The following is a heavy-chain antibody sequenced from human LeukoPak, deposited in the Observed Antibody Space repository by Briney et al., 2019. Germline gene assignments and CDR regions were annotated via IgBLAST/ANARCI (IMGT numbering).Heavy chain of an antibody. CDR3: AKGSGWDY. CDR1: GFTFSGYA. J-gene: IGHJ4*02. D-gene: IGHD6-19*01. Sequence: PGGSLRLSCAASGFTFSGYAMSWVRQAPGKGLERVSAIIGSGDTTYYAASVKGRLTISRDNSKNTLYLQMNSLRAEDTAVYYCAKGSGWDYWGQGTLVTVSS. CDR2: IIGSGDTT. V-gene: IGHV3-23*01.